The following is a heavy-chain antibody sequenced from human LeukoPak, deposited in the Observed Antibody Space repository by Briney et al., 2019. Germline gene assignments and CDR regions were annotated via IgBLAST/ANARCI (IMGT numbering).Heavy chain of an antibody. D-gene: IGHD1-26*01. CDR2: ISWNSGSI. J-gene: IGHJ4*02. V-gene: IGHV3-9*01. CDR1: GFTFDDYA. CDR3: AKDRSGSYSQGLDY. Sequence: GRSLRLSCAASGFTFDDYAMHWVRQAPGQGLEWVSGISWNSGSIGYADSVKGRFTISRDNSKNTLYLQMNSLTAEDTAVYYCAKDRSGSYSQGLDYWGQGTLVTVSS.